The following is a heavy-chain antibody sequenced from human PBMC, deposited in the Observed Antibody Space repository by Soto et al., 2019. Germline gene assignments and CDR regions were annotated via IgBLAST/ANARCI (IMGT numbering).Heavy chain of an antibody. CDR3: AKTVAARSYYYYGMDV. V-gene: IGHV3-23*01. CDR1: GLTFSSYA. J-gene: IGHJ6*02. CDR2: ISGSGGST. D-gene: IGHD6-6*01. Sequence: PGGSLRLSCAASGLTFSSYAMSWVRQAPGKGLEWVSAISGSGGSTYYADSVKGRFTISRDNSKNTLYLQMNSLRAEDTAVYYCAKTVAARSYYYYGMDVWGQGTTVTV.